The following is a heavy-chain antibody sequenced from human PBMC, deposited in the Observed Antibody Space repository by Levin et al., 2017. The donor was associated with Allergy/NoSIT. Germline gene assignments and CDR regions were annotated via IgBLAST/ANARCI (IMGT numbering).Heavy chain of an antibody. CDR2: ISISGTTI. D-gene: IGHD4-17*01. Sequence: SCAASGFTFSDYYMSWIRQAPGKGLEWISYISISGTTIYYADSVKGRFTISRDDRKNSLYLQMNSLRAEDTAVYYCARVGYGDYRLDYWGQGTLVTVSS. V-gene: IGHV3-11*01. CDR1: GFTFSDYY. CDR3: ARVGYGDYRLDY. J-gene: IGHJ4*02.